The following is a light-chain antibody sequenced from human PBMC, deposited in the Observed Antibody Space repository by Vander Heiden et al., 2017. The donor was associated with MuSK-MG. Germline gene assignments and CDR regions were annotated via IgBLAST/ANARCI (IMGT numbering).Light chain of an antibody. Sequence: QSPGILSLSPGERATLSCRASERVSSTYLAWYQQKPGQSPRLLMSGASSRATGTPDRFSGSGSGTDFTLTISGLEPEDFAVYYCQRFGRSPLTFGGGTKLERK. V-gene: IGKV3-20*01. CDR2: GAS. CDR3: QRFGRSPLT. J-gene: IGKJ4*01. CDR1: ERVSSTY.